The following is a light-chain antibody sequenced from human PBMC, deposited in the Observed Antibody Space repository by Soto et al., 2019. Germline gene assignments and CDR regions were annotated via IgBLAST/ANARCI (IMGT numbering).Light chain of an antibody. CDR3: QQYYGY. CDR2: DAS. J-gene: IGKJ3*01. CDR1: QNINRW. Sequence: DIQMTQSPSTLAASVGDRVTITCRASQNINRWLAWYQQKPGKAPKVLIYDASSLESGVPCRFSGSGSGTEFTLTITTLHPDDFATYYCQQYYGYFGPGTKVDFK. V-gene: IGKV1-5*01.